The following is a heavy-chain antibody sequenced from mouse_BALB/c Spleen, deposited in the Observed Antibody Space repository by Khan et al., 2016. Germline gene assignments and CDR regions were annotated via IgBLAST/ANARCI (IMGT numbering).Heavy chain of an antibody. CDR3: ARGIYDYGFAY. D-gene: IGHD2-4*01. CDR1: GFNFKDTY. Sequence: VQLKESGAELVKPGASVKLSCTASGFNFKDTYIHWVKQRPEQGLEWIGRIDPANDNTKYDPRFQGKANITADTSSNTAYLQLSSLTSEDIAVYFCARGIYDYGFAYWGQGTLVSVSA. CDR2: IDPANDNT. J-gene: IGHJ3*01. V-gene: IGHV14-3*02.